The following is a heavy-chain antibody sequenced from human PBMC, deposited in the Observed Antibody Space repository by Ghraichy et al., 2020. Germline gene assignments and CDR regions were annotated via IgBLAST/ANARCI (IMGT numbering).Heavy chain of an antibody. V-gene: IGHV4-34*01. D-gene: IGHD2-2*01. CDR1: GGSFSGYY. CDR3: AREDCTSPSCNPRGPSIRPGYFYYYYYMDV. J-gene: IGHJ6*03. Sequence: SETLSLTCAVYGGSFSGYYWSWIRQPPGKGLEWIGEINHSGSTNYNPSLKSRVRISVDTSKNQFSLRLYSVTAADTAVYYCAREDCTSPSCNPRGPSIRPGYFYYYYYMDVWGTGTTVTVSS. CDR2: INHSGST.